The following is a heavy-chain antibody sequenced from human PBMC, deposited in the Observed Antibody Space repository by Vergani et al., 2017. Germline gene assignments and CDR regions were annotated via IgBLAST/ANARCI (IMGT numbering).Heavy chain of an antibody. CDR3: ARVPAARPPPAYYFDY. V-gene: IGHV3-23*01. D-gene: IGHD6-6*01. J-gene: IGHJ4*02. Sequence: EVQLLESGGGLVQPGGSLRLSCAASGFTFSSYAMSWVRQAPGKGLEWVSAISGSGGSTYYADSVKGRFTISRDNSKNTLYLQMNSLRAEDTAVYYCARVPAARPPPAYYFDYWGQGTLVTVAS. CDR1: GFTFSSYA. CDR2: ISGSGGST.